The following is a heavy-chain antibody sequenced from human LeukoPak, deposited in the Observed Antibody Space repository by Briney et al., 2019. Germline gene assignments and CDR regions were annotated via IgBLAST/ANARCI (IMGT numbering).Heavy chain of an antibody. V-gene: IGHV3-21*01. Sequence: GGSLRLSCAASGFTLSTYWMSWVRQAPGKGLEWVSSISSSSSYIYYADSVKGRFTISRDNAKNSLYLQMNSLRAEDTAVYYCARRYDFWSGYPAFDYWGQGTLVTVSS. CDR2: ISSSSSYI. D-gene: IGHD3-3*01. J-gene: IGHJ4*02. CDR3: ARRYDFWSGYPAFDY. CDR1: GFTLSTYW.